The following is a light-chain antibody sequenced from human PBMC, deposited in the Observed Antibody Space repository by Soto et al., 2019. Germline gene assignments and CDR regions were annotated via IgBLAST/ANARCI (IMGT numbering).Light chain of an antibody. J-gene: IGKJ5*01. CDR2: SAS. CDR1: QGISNS. CDR3: QQLYRYPIT. V-gene: IGKV1-9*01. Sequence: DVQLTQSPSFMSLSAGDRVTITCRASQGISNSLAWYQQKPGKAPKLLIYSASTLQSGVPSRFSGGFSGTEFTLTISSLQPEDFATYYCQQLYRYPITFGQGTRLENK.